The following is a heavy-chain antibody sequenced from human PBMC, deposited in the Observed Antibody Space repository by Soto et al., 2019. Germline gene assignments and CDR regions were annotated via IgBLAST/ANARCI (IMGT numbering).Heavy chain of an antibody. Sequence: ASVKVSCKASGYTFTGYYMHWVRQAPGQGLEWMGWINPNSGGTNYAQKFQGWVIMTRDTSISTAYMELSRLRSDDTAVYYCARVGYCSSTSCYGGGYFDYWGQGTLVTVSP. CDR3: ARVGYCSSTSCYGGGYFDY. CDR1: GYTFTGYY. D-gene: IGHD2-2*03. J-gene: IGHJ4*02. CDR2: INPNSGGT. V-gene: IGHV1-2*04.